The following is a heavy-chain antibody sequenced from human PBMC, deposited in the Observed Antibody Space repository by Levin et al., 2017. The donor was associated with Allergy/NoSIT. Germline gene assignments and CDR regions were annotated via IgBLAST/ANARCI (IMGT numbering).Heavy chain of an antibody. D-gene: IGHD3-10*01. Sequence: GGSLRLSCAASGFTFSSYAMHWVRQAPGKGLEWVAVISYDGSNKYYADSVKGRFTISRDNSKNTLYLQMNSLRAEDTAVYYCARNFGDRDWYFDLWGRGTLVTVSS. CDR1: GFTFSSYA. J-gene: IGHJ2*01. CDR3: ARNFGDRDWYFDL. V-gene: IGHV3-30-3*01. CDR2: ISYDGSNK.